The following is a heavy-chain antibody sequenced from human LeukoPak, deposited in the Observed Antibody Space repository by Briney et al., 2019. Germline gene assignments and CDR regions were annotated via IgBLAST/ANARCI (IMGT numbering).Heavy chain of an antibody. J-gene: IGHJ6*03. CDR1: GFTFSSYS. V-gene: IGHV3-21*01. CDR2: ISSSSSYI. Sequence: GGSLRLSCAASGFTFSSYSMNWVRQAPGKGLEWVSSISSSSSYIYYADSVKGRFTISRDNAKNSLYLQMNSLRAEDTAVYYCARPPDNYYYYYMDVWGKGTTVTVSS. CDR3: ARPPDNYYYYYMDV.